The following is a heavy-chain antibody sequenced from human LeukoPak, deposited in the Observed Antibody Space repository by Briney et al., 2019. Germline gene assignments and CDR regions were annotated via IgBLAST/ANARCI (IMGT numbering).Heavy chain of an antibody. CDR3: AKHIVVVTAVPRFDAFDI. V-gene: IGHV3-23*01. CDR1: GFTFSSYW. CDR2: ISGSGGST. D-gene: IGHD2-21*02. Sequence: GGSLRLSCAASGFTFSSYWMHWVRQAPGKGLEWVSAISGSGGSTYYADSVKGRFTISRDNSKNTLYLQMNSLRAEDTAVYYCAKHIVVVTAVPRFDAFDIWGQGTMVTVST. J-gene: IGHJ3*02.